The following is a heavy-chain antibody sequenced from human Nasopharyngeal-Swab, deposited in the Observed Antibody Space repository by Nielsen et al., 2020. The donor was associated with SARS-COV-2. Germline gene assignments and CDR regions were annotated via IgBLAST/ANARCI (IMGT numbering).Heavy chain of an antibody. CDR3: ARTSYDFWSGYWADYYGMDV. Sequence: ASVKVSCKASGYTFTSYGISWVRQAPGQGLEWMGWISAYNGNTNYAQKLQGRVTMTTDTSTSTAYMELRSLRSDDTAVYYCARTSYDFWSGYWADYYGMDVWGQGTTVTVSS. J-gene: IGHJ6*02. V-gene: IGHV1-18*04. CDR1: GYTFTSYG. D-gene: IGHD3-3*01. CDR2: ISAYNGNT.